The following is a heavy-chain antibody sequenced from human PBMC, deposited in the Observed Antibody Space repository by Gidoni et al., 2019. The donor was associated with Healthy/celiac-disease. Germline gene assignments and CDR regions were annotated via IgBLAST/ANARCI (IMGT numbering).Heavy chain of an antibody. J-gene: IGHJ6*02. Sequence: QVQLVQSGAEVKKPGSSVKVSCKASGGTFSSYAISWVRQAPGQGLEWMGGIIPIFGTANYAQKFQGRVTITADESTSTAYMELSSLRSEDTAVYYCASGQSSQVRAYYYYYGMDVWGQGTTVTVSS. CDR2: IIPIFGTA. D-gene: IGHD6-6*01. CDR3: ASGQSSQVRAYYYYYGMDV. CDR1: GGTFSSYA. V-gene: IGHV1-69*01.